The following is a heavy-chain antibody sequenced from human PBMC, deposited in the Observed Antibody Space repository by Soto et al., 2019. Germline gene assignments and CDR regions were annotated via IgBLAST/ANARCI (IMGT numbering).Heavy chain of an antibody. J-gene: IGHJ6*02. CDR1: GYTFTSYG. Sequence: GASVKVSCKASGYTFTSYGISWVRQAPGQGLEWMGWISAYNGNTNYAQKLQGRVTMTTDTSTSTAYMELRSLRSDDTAVYYCARYEYYYFWSGYYIGGDVWCQGTTVTVSS. CDR3: ARYEYYYFWSGYYIGGDV. V-gene: IGHV1-18*01. D-gene: IGHD3-3*01. CDR2: ISAYNGNT.